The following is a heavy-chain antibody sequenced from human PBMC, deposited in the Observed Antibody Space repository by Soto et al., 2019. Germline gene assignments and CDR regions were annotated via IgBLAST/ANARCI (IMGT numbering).Heavy chain of an antibody. V-gene: IGHV3-43D*04. Sequence: PGGSLRLSCAAAGFDFEDYAMHWVRQVPGKGLEWVSLTNSDGTDSYYMDSVKGRFTIPRDNGKSSLYLQMDRLRPEDTALYFCAKALYYYDSSPLDHWGQGTLVTVSS. CDR3: AKALYYYDSSPLDH. J-gene: IGHJ4*02. D-gene: IGHD3-22*01. CDR2: TNSDGTDS. CDR1: GFDFEDYA.